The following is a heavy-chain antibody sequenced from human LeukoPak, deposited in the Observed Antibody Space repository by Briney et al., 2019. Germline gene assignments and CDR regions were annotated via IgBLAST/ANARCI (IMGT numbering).Heavy chain of an antibody. V-gene: IGHV4-59*08. D-gene: IGHD1-1*01. CDR3: ASGYNWNGFDY. CDR1: GGSISSYY. CDR2: IYYSGST. Sequence: SETLSLTCTVSGGSISSYYWSWIRQPPGKGLEWIGYIYYSGSTNYNPSLKSRVTISVDTSKNQFSLKLTSVTAADTTVYYCASGYNWNGFDYWGQGTLVTVSS. J-gene: IGHJ4*02.